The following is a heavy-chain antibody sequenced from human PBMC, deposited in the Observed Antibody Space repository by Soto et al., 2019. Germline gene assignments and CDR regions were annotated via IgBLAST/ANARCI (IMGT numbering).Heavy chain of an antibody. V-gene: IGHV4-59*03. Sequence: KPSETLSLTCTVSGGSILSFYWSWIRQPPGKGLEVIAYLDSGGSSVHNPSLKGRLSVSLDTTTNQVSLTLTSVTAADTAVYFCALLSQDNTCRHFNCPNWFDTWRQGTLVTVSS. CDR3: ALLSQDNTCRHFNCPNWFDT. CDR2: LDSGGSS. D-gene: IGHD2-15*01. CDR1: GGSILSFY. J-gene: IGHJ5*02.